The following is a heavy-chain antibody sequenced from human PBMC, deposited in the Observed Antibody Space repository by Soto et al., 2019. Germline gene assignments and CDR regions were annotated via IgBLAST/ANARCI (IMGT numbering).Heavy chain of an antibody. CDR2: LYNAGST. D-gene: IGHD2-2*01. Sequence: PSETLSLTCTVSGGSISRYYWSWIRQPPGKGLEWIGYLYNAGSTIYNPSLKSRVTISVDMSQNQFSLNLNYVSAADTAVYYCARVPDYGGQGILVTVSS. V-gene: IGHV4-59*01. CDR3: ARVPDY. CDR1: GGSISRYY. J-gene: IGHJ4*02.